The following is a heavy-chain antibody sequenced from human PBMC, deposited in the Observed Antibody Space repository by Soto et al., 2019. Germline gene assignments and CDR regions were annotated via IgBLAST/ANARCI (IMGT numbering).Heavy chain of an antibody. V-gene: IGHV3-30*18. Sequence: GGSLRLSCAASGFTVSSYVMHWVRQAPGKGLEWVAKISYDGDYKYYADSVKGRFTISRDDSKNTLYLQMNSLRAEDTALYYCAKDRGRYCSGGSCYLFDYWGQGIMVTVSS. CDR3: AKDRGRYCSGGSCYLFDY. D-gene: IGHD2-15*01. CDR2: ISYDGDYK. CDR1: GFTVSSYV. J-gene: IGHJ4*02.